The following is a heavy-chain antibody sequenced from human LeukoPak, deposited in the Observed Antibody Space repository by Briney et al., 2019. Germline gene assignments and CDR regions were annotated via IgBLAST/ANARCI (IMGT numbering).Heavy chain of an antibody. Sequence: GGSLRLSCAASGFTVSSNYMSWVRQAPGKGLEWVSVIYSGGSTYYADSVKGRFAISRDNSKNTLFLQMNNLRSEDTALYYCVSPTADYPFLYYFDSWGQGTLVTVSS. CDR1: GFTVSSNY. D-gene: IGHD5-12*01. V-gene: IGHV3-53*05. CDR2: IYSGGST. CDR3: VSPTADYPFLYYFDS. J-gene: IGHJ4*02.